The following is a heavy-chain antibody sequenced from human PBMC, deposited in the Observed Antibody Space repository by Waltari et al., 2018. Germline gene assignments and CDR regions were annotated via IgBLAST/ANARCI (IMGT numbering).Heavy chain of an antibody. CDR2: ISYNEMNI. D-gene: IGHD3-22*01. CDR3: ARDYCDRTNCHGMDV. V-gene: IGHV3-30*04. Sequence: QVQLVESGGGVVQPGRSLRLSCAASEFTFRSYAMHWVRQAPGKGLEWVAVISYNEMNIYYVDSVKGRFIISRDNSRKMLYLQMNSLRTEDTAVYYCARDYCDRTNCHGMDVWGQGTTVTVSS. J-gene: IGHJ6*02. CDR1: EFTFRSYA.